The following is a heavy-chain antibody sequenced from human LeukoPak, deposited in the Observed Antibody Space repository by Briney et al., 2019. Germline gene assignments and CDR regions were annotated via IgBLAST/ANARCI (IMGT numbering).Heavy chain of an antibody. V-gene: IGHV3-23*01. CDR3: AKATVVPAAMGSFDC. J-gene: IGHJ4*02. Sequence: TGGSLRLPCAASGFTFSSSAMSWVRQAPGKGLEWVSGITNGGGGTYYADSVKGRFTISRDNSKNTLYLQMNSLRAEDTAVYYCAKATVVPAAMGSFDCWGQGTLVTVSA. D-gene: IGHD2-2*01. CDR1: GFTFSSSA. CDR2: ITNGGGGT.